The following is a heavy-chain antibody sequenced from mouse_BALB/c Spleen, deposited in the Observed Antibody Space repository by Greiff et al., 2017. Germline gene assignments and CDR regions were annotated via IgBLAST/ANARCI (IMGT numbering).Heavy chain of an antibody. CDR1: GFTFSSYA. CDR2: ISSGGSYT. CDR3: ARGGGVYEPWFAY. D-gene: IGHD2-12*01. V-gene: IGHV5-9-4*01. J-gene: IGHJ3*01. Sequence: EVQLVESGGGLVKPGGSLKLSCAASGFTFSSYAMSWVRQSPEKRLEWVAEISSGGSYTYYPDTVTGRFTISRDNANNTLYLEMSSLRSEDTAMYYCARGGGVYEPWFAYWGQGTLVTVSA.